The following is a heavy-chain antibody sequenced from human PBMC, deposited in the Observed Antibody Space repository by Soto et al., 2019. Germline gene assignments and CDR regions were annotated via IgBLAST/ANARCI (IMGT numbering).Heavy chain of an antibody. Sequence: EVQXVESGGGLVXXGGSLXLSCAASGFTFSSYSMNWVRQAPGKGLXXVSSISSSSSYIYYADSVKGRXXXXXXXXXXXXXXXXXXXXXXXXXXXXXXXXXGXCSSTXXYGXGYFXXDIWGQGXMVT. J-gene: IGHJ3*02. V-gene: IGHV3-21*01. CDR2: ISSSSSYI. CDR1: GFTFSSYS. D-gene: IGHD2-2*01. CDR3: XXXXGXCSSTXXYGXGYFXXDI.